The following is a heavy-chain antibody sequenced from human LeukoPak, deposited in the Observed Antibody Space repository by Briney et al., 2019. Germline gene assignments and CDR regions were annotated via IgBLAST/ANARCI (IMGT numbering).Heavy chain of an antibody. CDR2: IKQDGSET. CDR3: ARDSYGADI. V-gene: IGHV3-7*01. Sequence: PGGSLRLSCAASGFTFRSYWMTWVRQYPGKGLEWVANIKQDGSETYYADSVKGRFTISRDNSKNTLYLQLNSLRAEDTAVYYCARDSYGADIWGQGTMVTVSS. J-gene: IGHJ3*02. D-gene: IGHD4/OR15-4a*01. CDR1: GFTFRSYW.